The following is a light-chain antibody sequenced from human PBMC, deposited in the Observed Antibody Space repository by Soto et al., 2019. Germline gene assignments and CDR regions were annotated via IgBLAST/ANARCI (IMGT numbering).Light chain of an antibody. CDR1: QSISSW. Sequence: DIQMTQSPSTLSASVGDRVTITCRASQSISSWLAWYQQRPGKAPKVLIYDASTLESGVPSRFSGGGSGTEFTLTITSLQPDDFATYYCQEYTTYSRTFGKGTKV. V-gene: IGKV1-5*01. CDR3: QEYTTYSRT. CDR2: DAS. J-gene: IGKJ1*01.